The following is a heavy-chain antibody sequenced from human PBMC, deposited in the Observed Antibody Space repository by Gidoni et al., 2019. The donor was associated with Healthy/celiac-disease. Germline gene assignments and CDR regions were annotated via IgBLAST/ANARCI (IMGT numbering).Heavy chain of an antibody. V-gene: IGHV2-5*02. Sequence: QITLTESGPTLVKPTQTLTLTCTFSGFSLSTSGVGVGWIRQPPGKALEWLALIYWDEDKRYSPSLKSRLTITKDTYKNQVVLKMTNMDPVDTATYYCAHTILRYCDSIEVLDYWGQGTLVTVSA. D-gene: IGHD3-9*01. CDR2: IYWDEDK. CDR3: AHTILRYCDSIEVLDY. CDR1: GFSLSTSGVG. J-gene: IGHJ4*02.